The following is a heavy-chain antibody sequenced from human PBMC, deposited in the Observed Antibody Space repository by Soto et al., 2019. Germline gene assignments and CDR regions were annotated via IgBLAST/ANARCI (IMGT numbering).Heavy chain of an antibody. D-gene: IGHD3-10*01. CDR1: GYTFTSYA. CDR2: INTNTGNP. Sequence: QVQLVQSGSELKKPGASVKVSCKASGYTFTSYAMNWVRQAPGQGLEWMGWINTNTGNPTYAQGFTGRFVFSLDTSXXTXYLXICSLKAEDTAVYYCARARRGYYYGSGSYSNWFDPWGQGTLVTVSS. J-gene: IGHJ5*02. V-gene: IGHV7-4-1*01. CDR3: ARARRGYYYGSGSYSNWFDP.